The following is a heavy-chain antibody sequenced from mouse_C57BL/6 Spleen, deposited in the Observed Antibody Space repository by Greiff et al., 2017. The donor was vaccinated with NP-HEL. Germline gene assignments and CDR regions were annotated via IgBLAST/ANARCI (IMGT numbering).Heavy chain of an antibody. Sequence: EVKLVESEGGLVQPGSSMKLSCTASGFTFSDYYMAWVRQVPEKGLEWVANINYDGSSTYYLDSLKSRFIISRDNAKNILYLQMSSLKSEDTATYYCARGNYGSRDYFDYWGQGTTLTVSS. CDR3: ARGNYGSRDYFDY. CDR1: GFTFSDYY. J-gene: IGHJ2*01. D-gene: IGHD1-1*01. V-gene: IGHV5-16*01. CDR2: INYDGSST.